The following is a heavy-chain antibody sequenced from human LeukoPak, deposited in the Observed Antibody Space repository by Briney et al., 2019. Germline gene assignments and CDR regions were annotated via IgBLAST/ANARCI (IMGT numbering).Heavy chain of an antibody. Sequence: ASQTLSLTCIVPGASFNTGDYYWNWIRQHPGKGLEWIGYIYNSGSTYYNPSLKSRVTISVDTSKNHFSLRLTSVTAADSAVYYCARGAPPDSWGQGTLVTVSS. CDR1: GASFNTGDYY. J-gene: IGHJ4*02. CDR3: ARGAPPDS. V-gene: IGHV4-31*03. CDR2: IYNSGST.